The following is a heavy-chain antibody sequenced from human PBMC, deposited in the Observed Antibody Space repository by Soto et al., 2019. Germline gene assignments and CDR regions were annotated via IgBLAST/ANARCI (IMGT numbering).Heavy chain of an antibody. CDR2: INHSGST. J-gene: IGHJ6*02. Sequence: QVQLQQWGAGLLKPSETLSLTCAVYGGSFSGYYWSWIRQPPGKGLEWIGEINHSGSTNYNPSLKSRVTISVDTSKNQFPLKMSSVTAADTAVYYCARFQGLFYYHYGMDVWGQGTTVTVSS. V-gene: IGHV4-34*01. CDR1: GGSFSGYY. CDR3: ARFQGLFYYHYGMDV.